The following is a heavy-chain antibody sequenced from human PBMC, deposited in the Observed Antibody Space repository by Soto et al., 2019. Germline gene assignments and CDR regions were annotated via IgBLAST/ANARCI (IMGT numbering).Heavy chain of an antibody. Sequence: ASVKVSCKASGYTFTAYTIHWVRQAPGQRLEWMGWINAGNGYTKYSQKFQGRVTITRDTSASTAYMELSSLRSEDTAVYYCARDRVSGTYVGYWGQGTLVTVSS. D-gene: IGHD1-26*01. V-gene: IGHV1-3*01. CDR2: INAGNGYT. CDR3: ARDRVSGTYVGY. CDR1: GYTFTAYT. J-gene: IGHJ4*02.